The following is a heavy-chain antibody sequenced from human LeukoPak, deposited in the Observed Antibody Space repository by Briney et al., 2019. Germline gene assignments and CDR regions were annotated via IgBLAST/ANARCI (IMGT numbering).Heavy chain of an antibody. CDR1: GFTFSSYG. V-gene: IGHV3-30*02. J-gene: IGHJ6*02. D-gene: IGHD6-13*01. CDR3: ARGGYSSSWYRGMIPTYGMDV. CDR2: IRYDGSNK. Sequence: GGSLRLSCAASGFTFSSYGMHWVRQAPGKGLEWVAFIRYDGSNKYYADSVKGRFTISRDNSKNTLYLQMNSLRAEDTAVYYCARGGYSSSWYRGMIPTYGMDVWGQGTTVTVSS.